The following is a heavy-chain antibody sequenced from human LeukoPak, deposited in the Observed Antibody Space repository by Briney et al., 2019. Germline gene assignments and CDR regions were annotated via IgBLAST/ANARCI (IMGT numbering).Heavy chain of an antibody. CDR2: INHSGST. CDR1: GGSFSGYY. D-gene: IGHD3-10*01. V-gene: IGHV4-34*01. J-gene: IGHJ6*03. CDR3: ARGVTGNYYGSGSYYIRGYYYYMDV. Sequence: SETLSLTCAVYGGSFSGYYWSWIRQPPGKGLEWIGEINHSGSTNYNPSLKSRVTISVDTSKNQFSLKLSSVTAADTAVYYCARGVTGNYYGSGSYYIRGYYYYMDVWGKGTTVTVSS.